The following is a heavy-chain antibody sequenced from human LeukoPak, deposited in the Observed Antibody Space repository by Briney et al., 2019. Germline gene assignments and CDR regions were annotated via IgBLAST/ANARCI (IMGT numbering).Heavy chain of an antibody. Sequence: GGSLRLSRAASGFTFSSYGMHWVRQAPGKGLEWVAVIWYDGSNKYYADSVKGRFTISRDNSKDTLYLQMNSLRAEDTAVYYCARDGARRYCSSTSCYNWFDPWGQGTLVTVSS. D-gene: IGHD2-2*01. CDR2: IWYDGSNK. CDR1: GFTFSSYG. V-gene: IGHV3-33*01. CDR3: ARDGARRYCSSTSCYNWFDP. J-gene: IGHJ5*02.